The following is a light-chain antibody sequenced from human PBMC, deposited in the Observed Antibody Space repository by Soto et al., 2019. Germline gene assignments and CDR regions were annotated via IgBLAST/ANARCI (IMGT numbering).Light chain of an antibody. J-gene: IGKJ1*01. CDR2: GAS. CDR3: QQYNKWPRT. Sequence: DIVMTQSPATLSVSPGERATLSCRASQSVSSNLVWYQQKPGQAPRLLIYGASSRATGIPNRFSGSGSGTDFTLTISRLEPEDFGVYYCQQYNKWPRTFGQGTKVELK. CDR1: QSVSSN. V-gene: IGKV3D-15*01.